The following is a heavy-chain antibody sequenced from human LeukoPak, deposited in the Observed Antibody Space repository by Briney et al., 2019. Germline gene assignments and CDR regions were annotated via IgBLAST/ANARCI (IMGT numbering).Heavy chain of an antibody. CDR3: ARARIELEPTPFDY. J-gene: IGHJ4*02. CDR1: GYTFTGYY. V-gene: IGHV1-2*02. D-gene: IGHD1-1*01. Sequence: ASVKVSCKASGYTFTGYYMHWVRQGPGQGLEWMGWINPNSGGTNYAQKFQGRVTMTRDTSISTAYMELSRLRSDDTAVYYCARARIELEPTPFDYWGQGTLVTVSS. CDR2: INPNSGGT.